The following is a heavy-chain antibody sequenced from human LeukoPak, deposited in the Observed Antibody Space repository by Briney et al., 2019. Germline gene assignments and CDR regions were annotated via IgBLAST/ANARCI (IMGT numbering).Heavy chain of an antibody. CDR1: GFTFSSYG. CDR2: TSYDGSNK. D-gene: IGHD2/OR15-2a*01. V-gene: IGHV3-30*18. CDR3: AKDVSRSGSTLNY. J-gene: IGHJ4*02. Sequence: GGTLRLSCAASGFTFSSYGMHWVRQAPGKGLEWVAVTSYDGSNKYYADSVKGRFTISRDNSKNTLYLQMNRLRAEDTAVYYCAKDVSRSGSTLNYWGQGTLVTVSS.